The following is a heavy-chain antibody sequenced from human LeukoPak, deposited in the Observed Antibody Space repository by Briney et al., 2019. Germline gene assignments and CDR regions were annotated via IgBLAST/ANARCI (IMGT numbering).Heavy chain of an antibody. Sequence: GGSLRLSCAASGFTFSSYWMHWVRHTPGKGLVWVSRIKGDGSSTSYADSVKGRFTISRDNAKNTLYLQMNSLRAEDTAVYYCARDGYSFGHDFDYWGQGTLVTVTS. CDR1: GFTFSSYW. CDR3: ARDGYSFGHDFDY. J-gene: IGHJ4*02. D-gene: IGHD5-18*01. CDR2: IKGDGSST. V-gene: IGHV3-74*01.